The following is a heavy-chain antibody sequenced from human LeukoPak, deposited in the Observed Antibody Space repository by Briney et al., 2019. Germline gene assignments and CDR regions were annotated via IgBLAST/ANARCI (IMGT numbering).Heavy chain of an antibody. D-gene: IGHD4-17*01. Sequence: ASVKVSCKASGYTFTSFGLSWLRQAPGQGLEWMGWISTYNGNTNYAQKLQGRVTMTTDTSTSTAYMELRSLRSDDTAVYYCARDRSTVTTFVDYWGQGTLVTVSS. V-gene: IGHV1-18*01. CDR1: GYTFTSFG. CDR3: ARDRSTVTTFVDY. J-gene: IGHJ4*02. CDR2: ISTYNGNT.